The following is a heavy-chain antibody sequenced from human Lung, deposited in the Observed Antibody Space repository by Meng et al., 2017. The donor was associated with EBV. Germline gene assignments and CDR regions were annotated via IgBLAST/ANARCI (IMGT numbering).Heavy chain of an antibody. V-gene: IGHV4-30-4*01. Sequence: QVQLQESGPGTVQASQTLSLTCPVSGGSISSGDYYWSWIRQPPGKGLEWIGYIYYSGSTYSNASLKSRVTISIDRSKNQFSLKLSSVTAADTAVYYCARDRKHYGERGWFDPWGQGTLVTVSS. CDR1: GGSISSGDYY. D-gene: IGHD4-17*01. CDR2: IYYSGST. J-gene: IGHJ5*02. CDR3: ARDRKHYGERGWFDP.